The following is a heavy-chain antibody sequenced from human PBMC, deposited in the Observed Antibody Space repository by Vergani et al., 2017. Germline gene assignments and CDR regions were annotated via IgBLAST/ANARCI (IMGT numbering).Heavy chain of an antibody. CDR1: GFTFSSYA. CDR3: EKDLGTSSGGGWFAP. V-gene: IGHV3-23*01. J-gene: IGHJ5*02. D-gene: IGHD6-6*01. Sequence: EVQLLESGGGLVQPGGSLRLSCAASGFTFSSYAMSWVRQAPGKGLEWVSAISGSGGSTYYADSVKGRFTISRDNAKNSLYLQMNSLRAEDTALYYCEKDLGTSSGGGWFAPWGQGTLVTVSS. CDR2: ISGSGGST.